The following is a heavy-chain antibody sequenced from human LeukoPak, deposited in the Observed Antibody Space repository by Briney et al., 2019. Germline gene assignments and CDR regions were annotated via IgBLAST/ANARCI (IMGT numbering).Heavy chain of an antibody. CDR3: ASSLRFLEWSPTPHFDY. CDR1: GYTFTSYA. CDR2: INAGNGNT. V-gene: IGHV1-3*01. Sequence: GASVKVSCKASGYTFTSYAMHWVRQAPGQRLEWMGWINAGNGNTNYAQKLQGRVTMTTDTSTSTAYMELRSLRSDDTAVYYCASSLRFLEWSPTPHFDYWGQGTLVTVSS. D-gene: IGHD3-3*01. J-gene: IGHJ4*02.